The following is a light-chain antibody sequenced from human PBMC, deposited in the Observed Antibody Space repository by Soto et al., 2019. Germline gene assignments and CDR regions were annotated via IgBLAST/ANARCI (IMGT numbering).Light chain of an antibody. CDR1: QDITNH. CDR2: DAS. J-gene: IGKJ1*01. CDR3: QQYETFSGT. V-gene: IGKV1-16*01. Sequence: DIQVTQSPSSLSASVGDRVTITCQASQDITNHLNWYQHKPGKAPKLLIYDASALPRGVPSRFSGSGSGTKFTLTIASLQPDDFATYYCQQYETFSGTFGPGTKVEI.